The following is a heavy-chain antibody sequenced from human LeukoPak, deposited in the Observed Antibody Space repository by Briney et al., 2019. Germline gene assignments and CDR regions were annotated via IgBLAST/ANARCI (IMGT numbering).Heavy chain of an antibody. Sequence: GGSLRLSCAASGFTFSSYNMNWVRQAPGKGLEWVSSISSSSSYIYYADSVKGRFTISRDNSKNTLYLQMNSLRAEDTAVYYCAKDLLYCGGDCYPTSFDIWGQGTMVTVSS. CDR3: AKDLLYCGGDCYPTSFDI. CDR1: GFTFSSYN. V-gene: IGHV3-21*01. CDR2: ISSSSSYI. D-gene: IGHD2-21*02. J-gene: IGHJ3*02.